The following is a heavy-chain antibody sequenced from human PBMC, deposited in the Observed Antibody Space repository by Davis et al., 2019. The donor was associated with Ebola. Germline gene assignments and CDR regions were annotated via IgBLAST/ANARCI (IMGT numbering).Heavy chain of an antibody. CDR2: ISSSGTVT. CDR1: GFTFNTYA. V-gene: IGHV3-23*01. CDR3: AKVGGSGWSLDFDY. D-gene: IGHD6-19*01. J-gene: IGHJ4*02. Sequence: GESLKISCAASGFTFNTYAMSWVRQPPGKGLEWISSISSSGTVTYYADSVKGRFTISRDDSKNTLYLQMNSLRAEDTAVYYCAKVGGSGWSLDFDYWGQGTLVTVSS.